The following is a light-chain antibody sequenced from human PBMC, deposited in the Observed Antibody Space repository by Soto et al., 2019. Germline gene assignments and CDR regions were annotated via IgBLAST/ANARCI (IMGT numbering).Light chain of an antibody. CDR3: QQYGSSPRT. V-gene: IGKV3-20*01. CDR1: QSVSSNY. CDR2: SAS. J-gene: IGKJ1*01. Sequence: EIVLTQSPGTLSLSPGERATLSCRASQSVSSNYLAWYQQKPGPAPRLLIYSASSRTTGIPDRFSGSGSGTDFTLTNSRLEPEDFAVYYCQQYGSSPRTFGQGTKVEIK.